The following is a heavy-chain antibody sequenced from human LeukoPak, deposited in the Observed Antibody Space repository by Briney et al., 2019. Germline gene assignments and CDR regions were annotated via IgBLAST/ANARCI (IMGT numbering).Heavy chain of an antibody. D-gene: IGHD1-14*01. CDR1: GYTFTSYG. CDR3: ARRTRYNSSPQYLDC. Sequence: GASVKVSCKASGYTFTSYGISWVRQAPGQGLEWMGWISAYNGNTNYAQKLQGRVTMTTDTSTSTAYMELTSLRSDDTAVYYCARRTRYNSSPQYLDCWGQGTLATVSS. CDR2: ISAYNGNT. V-gene: IGHV1-18*01. J-gene: IGHJ4*02.